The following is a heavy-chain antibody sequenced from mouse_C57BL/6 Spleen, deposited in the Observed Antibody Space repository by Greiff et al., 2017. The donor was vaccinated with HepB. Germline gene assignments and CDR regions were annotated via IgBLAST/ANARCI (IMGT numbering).Heavy chain of an antibody. D-gene: IGHD4-1*01. CDR3: AGLKLGRCFAY. CDR2: ISGGGGNT. CDR1: GFTFSSDT. Sequence: EVQRVESGGGLVKPGGSLKLSCAASGFTFSSDTMPWVRQTPEKRLEWVATISGGGGNTYYPDSVKGRFTIARDNAKNTLYLQMSSLRSEDTAVYYCAGLKLGRCFAYWGQGTLVTVSA. V-gene: IGHV5-9*04. J-gene: IGHJ3*01.